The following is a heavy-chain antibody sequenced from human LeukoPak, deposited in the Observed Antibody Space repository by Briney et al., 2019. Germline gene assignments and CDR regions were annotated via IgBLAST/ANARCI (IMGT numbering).Heavy chain of an antibody. V-gene: IGHV4-59*01. CDR3: ARGKPATDLDY. CDR1: GGPISSYY. Sequence: SETLSLTCTVSGGPISSYYWTWIRQPPGKGLEWIGYIYYTGSTNYNPSLKSRVTISVDTSKNQFSLKLSSVTAADTAVYYCARGKPATDLDYWGQGTLVTVSS. D-gene: IGHD2-2*01. J-gene: IGHJ4*02. CDR2: IYYTGST.